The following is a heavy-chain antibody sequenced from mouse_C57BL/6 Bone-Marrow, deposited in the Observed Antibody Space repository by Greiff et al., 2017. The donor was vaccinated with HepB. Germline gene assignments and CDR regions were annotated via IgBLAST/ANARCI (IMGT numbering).Heavy chain of an antibody. CDR2: IDPETGGT. Sequence: QVQLQQSGAELVRPGASVTLSCKASGYTFTDYEMPWVKQTPVHGLEWIGAIDPETGGTAYNQKFKGKAILTADKSSSTAYMELRSLTSEDSAVSYCTRSGDYGSSSWFAYWGQGTLVTVSA. J-gene: IGHJ3*01. CDR3: TRSGDYGSSSWFAY. V-gene: IGHV1-15*01. D-gene: IGHD1-1*01. CDR1: GYTFTDYE.